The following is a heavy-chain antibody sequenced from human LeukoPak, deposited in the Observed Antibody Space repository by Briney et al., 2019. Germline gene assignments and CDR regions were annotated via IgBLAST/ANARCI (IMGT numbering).Heavy chain of an antibody. D-gene: IGHD3-10*01. V-gene: IGHV3-30*04. CDR1: AFTFSSYA. CDR2: ISYDGSNK. CDR3: ARDQRRILWFGELSAFDY. J-gene: IGHJ4*02. Sequence: PGRSLRLSCAASAFTFSSYAMHWVRQAPGKGLEWVAVISYDGSNKYYADSVKGRFTISRDNSKNTLYLQMNSLRAEDTAVYYCARDQRRILWFGELSAFDYWGQGTLVTVSS.